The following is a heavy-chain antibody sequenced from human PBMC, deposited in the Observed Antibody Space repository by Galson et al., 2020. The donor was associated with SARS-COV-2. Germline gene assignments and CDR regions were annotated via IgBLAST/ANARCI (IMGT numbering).Heavy chain of an antibody. Sequence: ETSETLSLTCTVSGGSISSGGYYWSWIRQHPGKGLEWIGYIYYSGSTYYNPSLKSRVTISVDTSKNQFSLKLSSVTAADTAVYYCARLRFVEWLQETSGMDVWGQGTTVTVSS. CDR2: IYYSGST. CDR1: GGSISSGGYY. V-gene: IGHV4-31*03. D-gene: IGHD3-3*01. CDR3: ARLRFVEWLQETSGMDV. J-gene: IGHJ6*02.